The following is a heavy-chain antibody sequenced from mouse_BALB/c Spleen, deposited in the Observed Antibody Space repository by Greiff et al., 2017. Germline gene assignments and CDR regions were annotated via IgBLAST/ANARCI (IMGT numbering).Heavy chain of an antibody. Sequence: VQLKESGGDLVKPGGSLKLSCAASGFTFSSYGMSWVRQTPDKRLEWVATISSGGSYTYYPDSVKGRFTISRDNAKNTLYLQMSSLKSEDTAMYYCARREDYGYDIYAMDYWGQGTSVTVSS. D-gene: IGHD2-2*01. CDR3: ARREDYGYDIYAMDY. J-gene: IGHJ4*01. CDR1: GFTFSSYG. V-gene: IGHV5-6*01. CDR2: ISSGGSYT.